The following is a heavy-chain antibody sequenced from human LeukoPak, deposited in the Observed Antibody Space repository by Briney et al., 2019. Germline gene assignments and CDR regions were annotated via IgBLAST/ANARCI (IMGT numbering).Heavy chain of an antibody. CDR3: ARANALYCSSTTCLFDY. V-gene: IGHV1-2*04. CDR1: GYTFTGYY. D-gene: IGHD2-2*01. J-gene: IGHJ4*02. Sequence: GASVKVSCKASGYTFTGYYMHWVRQAPGQGLEWMGWINPNSGGTYSAQKFLGWVTMTRDTSISTAYMELSRLTSDDTAVYYCARANALYCSSTTCLFDYWGQGTLVTVSS. CDR2: INPNSGGT.